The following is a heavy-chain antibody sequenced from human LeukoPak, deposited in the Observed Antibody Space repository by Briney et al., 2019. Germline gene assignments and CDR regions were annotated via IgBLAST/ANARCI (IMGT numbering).Heavy chain of an antibody. CDR2: IYSDNT. CDR1: GFTVSSNS. CDR3: ARDWFHAIDY. V-gene: IGHV3-53*01. J-gene: IGHJ4*02. Sequence: GGSLRLSCTVSGFTVSSNSMSWVRQAPGKGLEWVSFIYSDNTHYSDSVKGRFTISRDNAKNTLYLQMNSLRAEDTAVYYCARDWFHAIDYWGQGTLVTVSS. D-gene: IGHD2/OR15-2a*01.